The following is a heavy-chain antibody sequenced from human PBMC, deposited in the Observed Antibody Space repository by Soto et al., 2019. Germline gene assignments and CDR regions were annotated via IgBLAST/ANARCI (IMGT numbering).Heavy chain of an antibody. CDR2: INGNGXXX. D-gene: IGHD6-25*01. CDR1: GFTFSRXX. Sequence: QTGGSLRLSCAASGFTFSRXXMXXVRQAPGKGLEWVSLINGNGXXXXSPAPAKGRSTISRDNAKNALFLQMNGLRAEDTAGYYCAKERAATTAFDYWGQGILVTVPS. CDR3: AKERAATTAFDY. V-gene: IGHV3-23*01. J-gene: IGHJ4*02.